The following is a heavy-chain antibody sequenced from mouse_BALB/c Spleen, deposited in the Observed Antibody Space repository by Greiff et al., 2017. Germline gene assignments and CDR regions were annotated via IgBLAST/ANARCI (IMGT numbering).Heavy chain of an antibody. Sequence: VQLQQSGAELARPGASVKLSCKASGYTFTDYYINWVKQRTGQGLEWIGEIYPGSGNTYYNEKFKGKATLTADKSSSTAYMQLSSLTSEDSAVYFCARSPYYGNYPYAMDYWGQGTSVTVSS. CDR1: GYTFTDYY. V-gene: IGHV1-77*01. J-gene: IGHJ4*01. CDR3: ARSPYYGNYPYAMDY. CDR2: IYPGSGNT. D-gene: IGHD2-10*01.